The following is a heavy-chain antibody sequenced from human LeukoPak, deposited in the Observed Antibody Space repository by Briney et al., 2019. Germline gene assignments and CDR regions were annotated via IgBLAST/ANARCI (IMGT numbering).Heavy chain of an antibody. CDR1: GGSISSSSYY. CDR2: ISSSSSYI. Sequence: ETLSLTCTVSGGSISSSSYYWGWVRQAPGKGLEWVSSISSSSSYIYYADSVKGRFTISRDNAKNSLYLQMNSLRAEDTAVYYCARTVGGSGSYYDALDYWGQGTLVTVSS. J-gene: IGHJ4*02. V-gene: IGHV3-21*01. D-gene: IGHD3-10*01. CDR3: ARTVGGSGSYYDALDY.